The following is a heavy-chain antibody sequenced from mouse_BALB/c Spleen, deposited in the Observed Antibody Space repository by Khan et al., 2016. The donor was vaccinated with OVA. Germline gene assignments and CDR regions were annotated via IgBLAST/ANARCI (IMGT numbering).Heavy chain of an antibody. CDR3: ARTARIKY. D-gene: IGHD1-2*01. CDR1: GYSITTGYG. J-gene: IGHJ2*02. Sequence: EVKLLESEPSLVKPSQTLSLTCTVTGYSITTGYGWNWIRQFPGNKREWMGYISYSGSTNYNPSLKSRSAITRDTSKNQFFLQLNSVTTEDTATYYCARTARIKYWGQGTSLTVSS. CDR2: ISYSGST. V-gene: IGHV3-2*02.